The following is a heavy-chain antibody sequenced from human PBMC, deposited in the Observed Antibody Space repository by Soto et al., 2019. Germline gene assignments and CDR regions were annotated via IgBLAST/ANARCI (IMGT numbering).Heavy chain of an antibody. V-gene: IGHV1-3*01. CDR3: AREYYDTLTGYYPFGY. Sequence: ASVKVSCKASGYTFTSYAMHWVRQAPGQRLEWMGWINAGNGNTKYSQKFQGRVTITRDTSASTAYMELSSLRSEDTAVYYCAREYYDTLTGYYPFGYWGQGTLVTVSS. CDR2: INAGNGNT. D-gene: IGHD3-9*01. J-gene: IGHJ4*02. CDR1: GYTFTSYA.